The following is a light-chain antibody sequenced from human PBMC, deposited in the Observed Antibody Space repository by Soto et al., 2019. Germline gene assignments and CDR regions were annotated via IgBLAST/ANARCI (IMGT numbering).Light chain of an antibody. CDR2: KAS. CDR3: QHYNKAPWT. Sequence: DIQMTQSPSTLSASVGDRVTITCRTSQSISSWLAWYQQKPGKAPKLLIYKASYLESGVPSRFSGSGSGTEFTLTISSLQPEDVATYYCQHYNKAPWTFGQGTKV. CDR1: QSISSW. V-gene: IGKV1-5*03. J-gene: IGKJ1*01.